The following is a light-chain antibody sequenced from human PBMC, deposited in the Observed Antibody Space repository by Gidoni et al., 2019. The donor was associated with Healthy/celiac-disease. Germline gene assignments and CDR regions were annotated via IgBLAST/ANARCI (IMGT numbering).Light chain of an antibody. V-gene: IGKV3-15*01. Sequence: IVMTQSPATLSVSPGESATLSCRASQSVSSNLAWYQQKPGQAPRLLIYGASTRATGIPARFSGSGSGTEFTFTISSLQSEDFAVYYCQQYNNWPRTFGQGTKLEIK. CDR2: GAS. J-gene: IGKJ2*01. CDR3: QQYNNWPRT. CDR1: QSVSSN.